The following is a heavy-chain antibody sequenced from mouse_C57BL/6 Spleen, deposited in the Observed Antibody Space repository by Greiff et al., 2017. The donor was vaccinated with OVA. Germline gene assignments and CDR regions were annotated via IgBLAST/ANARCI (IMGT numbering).Heavy chain of an antibody. J-gene: IGHJ4*01. CDR1: GYTFTSYW. CDR3: ARDGYYGIGYYAMDY. CDR2: INPSNGGT. D-gene: IGHD2-3*01. Sequence: VQLQQPGTELVKPGASVKLSCKASGYTFTSYWMHWVRQRPGQGLEWIGNINPSNGGTNYNEKFKSKATLTVDKSSSTAYMQLSSLTSEDSAVYYCARDGYYGIGYYAMDYWGQGTSVTVSS. V-gene: IGHV1-53*01.